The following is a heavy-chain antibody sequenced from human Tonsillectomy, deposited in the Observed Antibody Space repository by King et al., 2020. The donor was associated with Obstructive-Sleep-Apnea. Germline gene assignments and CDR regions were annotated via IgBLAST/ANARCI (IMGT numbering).Heavy chain of an antibody. CDR3: ARGRYGVRGVIITGRYGDY. V-gene: IGHV4-34*01. J-gene: IGHJ4*02. CDR1: GGSFSGYY. CDR2: INHSGST. Sequence: VQLQQWGAGLLKPSETLSLTCAVYGGSFSGYYWSWIRQPPGKGLEWIGEINHSGSTNYNPSLQSRVTISVDTSKNQFSLKLSSVTAADTAVYYCARGRYGVRGVIITGRYGDYWGQGTLVTVSS. D-gene: IGHD3-10*01.